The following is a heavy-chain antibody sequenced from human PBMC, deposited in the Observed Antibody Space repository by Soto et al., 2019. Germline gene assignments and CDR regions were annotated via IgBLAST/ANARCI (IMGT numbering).Heavy chain of an antibody. CDR2: ISGSGGSR. CDR3: AKRRITMIVVVSTDI. Sequence: GGSLRLSCAASGFTFSSYAMSWVRQAPGKGLEWGSAISGSGGSRYYADSVKGRFTISRDNSKNTLYLQMNTLRAEDTAVYYCAKRRITMIVVVSTDIWGQGTTVTVSS. D-gene: IGHD3-22*01. J-gene: IGHJ6*02. V-gene: IGHV3-23*01. CDR1: GFTFSSYA.